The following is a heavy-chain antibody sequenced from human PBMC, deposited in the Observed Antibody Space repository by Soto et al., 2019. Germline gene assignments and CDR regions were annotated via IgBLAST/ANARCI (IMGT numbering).Heavy chain of an antibody. J-gene: IGHJ6*02. D-gene: IGHD1-1*01. CDR2: IIPIFDTA. CDR3: ARNGTLTGYSYGMDV. Sequence: QVQLVQSGAELRKPGSSVKVSCKASGGTFSDYTINWVRQAPGQRLEWMGGIIPIFDTANYAEKFQGRVTITSDESTSTSFLEVRRLRSEDTAVYYCARNGTLTGYSYGMDVWGQGTMVTVSS. V-gene: IGHV1-69*01. CDR1: GGTFSDYT.